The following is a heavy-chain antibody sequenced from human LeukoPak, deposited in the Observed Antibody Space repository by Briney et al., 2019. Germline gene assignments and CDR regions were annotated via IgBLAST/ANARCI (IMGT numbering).Heavy chain of an antibody. D-gene: IGHD2-8*01. Sequence: PGGSLRLSCAASGFTFRSYGMHWVRQARGKGLEWVAYIQNDGSNEQYADSVKGRFSISRDSSKNILYLQMNSLRAEDTAVYYCAKDRCSNGIGCYYYYMDVWGKGTTVTISS. J-gene: IGHJ6*03. CDR2: IQNDGSNE. CDR3: AKDRCSNGIGCYYYYMDV. CDR1: GFTFRSYG. V-gene: IGHV3-30*02.